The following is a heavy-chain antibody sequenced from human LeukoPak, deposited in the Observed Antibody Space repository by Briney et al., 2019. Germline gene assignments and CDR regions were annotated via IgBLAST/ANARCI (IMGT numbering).Heavy chain of an antibody. J-gene: IGHJ4*02. CDR2: INSDGSTT. D-gene: IGHD3-22*01. CDR1: GFTLSRYW. CDR3: ARIGYYYDSSGYYSVHFDY. Sequence: GGTLRLSCAASGFTLSRYWMHWVRQAPGKGLVWVSRINSDGSTTTYADYVKGRVTISRDNAKNTLYLKMNSLRAEDTAVYYCARIGYYYDSSGYYSVHFDYWGQGTLVTVSS. V-gene: IGHV3-74*01.